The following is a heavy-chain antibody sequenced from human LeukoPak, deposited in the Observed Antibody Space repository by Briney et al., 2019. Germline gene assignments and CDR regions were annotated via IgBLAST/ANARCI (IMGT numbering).Heavy chain of an antibody. CDR2: IYYSGST. J-gene: IGHJ4*02. CDR3: ARATVLRFLDY. CDR1: GGSISSYY. Sequence: SETLSLTCTVSGGSISSYYWSWIRQPPGKGLEWIGYIYYSGSTNYNPSLKSRVTISVDTSKNQFSLKLSSVTAADTAVYYCARATVLRFLDYWGQGTLVTVSS. D-gene: IGHD3-3*01. V-gene: IGHV4-59*01.